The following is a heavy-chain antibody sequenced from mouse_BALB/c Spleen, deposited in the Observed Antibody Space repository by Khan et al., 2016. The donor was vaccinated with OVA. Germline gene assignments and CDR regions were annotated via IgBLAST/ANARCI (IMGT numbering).Heavy chain of an antibody. CDR2: ISYRDTT. Sequence: EVQLVESGPGLVKPSPSLSLTCTVTGYSITSDYAWNWIRQFPGNKLEWMGYISYRDTTPSNPSLKSRISITPDTSKNHVLLHLKSVTTEDTATYYRASELGRYYAMDYWGQGTSVTVSA. J-gene: IGHJ4*01. CDR1: GYSITSDYA. CDR3: ASELGRYYAMDY. V-gene: IGHV3-2*02.